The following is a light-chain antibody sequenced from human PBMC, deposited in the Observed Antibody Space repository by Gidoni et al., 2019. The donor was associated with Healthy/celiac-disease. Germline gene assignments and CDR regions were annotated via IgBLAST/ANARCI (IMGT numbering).Light chain of an antibody. V-gene: IGKV3-11*01. CDR1: QSASSY. CDR3: QQRSNWPRT. J-gene: IGKJ2*01. CDR2: DGS. Sequence: EIMLTQSPAPLSLSPGERATLSCRASQSASSYLAWYQQKPGQAPRLLIYDGSNRATGIPARFSGSGSGTDFTLTISSLEPEDFAVYYCQQRSNWPRTFGQGTKLEIK.